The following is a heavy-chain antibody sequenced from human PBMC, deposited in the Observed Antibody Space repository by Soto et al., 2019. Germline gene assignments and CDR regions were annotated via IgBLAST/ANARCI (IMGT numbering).Heavy chain of an antibody. J-gene: IGHJ6*02. CDR2: IKQDGSEK. CDR3: AKKGDHVLRFLDRWDGMDV. V-gene: IGHV3-7*05. CDR1: GFTFSSYW. Sequence: EVQLVESGGGLVQPGGSLRLSCAASGFTFSSYWMSWVRQAPGKGLEWVANIKQDGSEKYYVDSVKGRFTISRDNAKNSLYLQMNSLRAEDTAVCYCAKKGDHVLRFLDRWDGMDVWGQGTTVTVSS. D-gene: IGHD3-3*01.